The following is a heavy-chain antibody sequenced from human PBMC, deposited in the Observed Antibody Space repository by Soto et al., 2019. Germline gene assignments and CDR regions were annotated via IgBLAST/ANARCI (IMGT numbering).Heavy chain of an antibody. CDR3: ARPNYYYDSSGYYGY. J-gene: IGHJ4*02. Sequence: PGGSLRLSCAASGFTFSNYSMNWVRQAPGKGLEWVSYISSRSSTIHYADSVKGRFTISRDNAKSSLYLQMNSLRAEDTAVYYCARPNYYYDSSGYYGYWGQGT. CDR2: ISSRSSTI. V-gene: IGHV3-48*01. CDR1: GFTFSNYS. D-gene: IGHD3-22*01.